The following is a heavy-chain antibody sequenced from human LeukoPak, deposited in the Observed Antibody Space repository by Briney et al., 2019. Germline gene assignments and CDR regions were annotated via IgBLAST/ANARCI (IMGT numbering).Heavy chain of an antibody. Sequence: PSETLSLTCTVSGGSISSGGYYWSWLRQHPGKGLEWIGYIYYSGSTYYNPSLKSRVTISVDASKNQFSLKLSSVTAADTAVYYCARVGGGNYYYYGMDVWGQGTTVTVSS. CDR2: IYYSGST. J-gene: IGHJ6*02. D-gene: IGHD1-26*01. CDR1: GGSISSGGYY. V-gene: IGHV4-31*03. CDR3: ARVGGGNYYYYGMDV.